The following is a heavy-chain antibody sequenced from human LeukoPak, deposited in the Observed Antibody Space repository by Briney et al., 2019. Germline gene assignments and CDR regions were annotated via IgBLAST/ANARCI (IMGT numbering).Heavy chain of an antibody. V-gene: IGHV4-59*08. Sequence: KPSETLSLTCTVSGGSISSYYWSWIRQPPGKGPEWIGYIYYSGSTNYNPSLKSRVTISVDTSKNQFSLKLSSVTAADTAVYYCARPIVGYCSGGSCYSGYWYFDLWGRGTLVTVSS. CDR2: IYYSGST. CDR3: ARPIVGYCSGGSCYSGYWYFDL. CDR1: GGSISSYY. J-gene: IGHJ2*01. D-gene: IGHD2-15*01.